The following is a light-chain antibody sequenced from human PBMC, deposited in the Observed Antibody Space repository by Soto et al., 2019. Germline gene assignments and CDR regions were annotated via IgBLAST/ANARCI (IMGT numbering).Light chain of an antibody. V-gene: IGLV2-14*03. CDR1: SSDVGVFNY. CDR2: EVT. Sequence: QSVLTQPASVSGSPGQSITLSCTGTSSDVGVFNYVSWYQQHPGRVPRLLIYEVTHRPSGVSDRFSVSKSGITASLTISRLRREVESNYFCIAYATSSTWVFGGGTKLAVL. CDR3: IAYATSSTWV. J-gene: IGLJ3*02.